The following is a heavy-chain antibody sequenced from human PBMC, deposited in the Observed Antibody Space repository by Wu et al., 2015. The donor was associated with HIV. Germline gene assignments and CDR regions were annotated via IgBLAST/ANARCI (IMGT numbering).Heavy chain of an antibody. CDR3: ARGLTGPMMTGALRY. CDR1: GYTFTSYG. Sequence: QVQLVQSGAEVKKPGASVKVSCKASGYTFTSYGISWVRQAPGQGLEWMGWMNPDNGNTAFAQKFQGRVTMTRNTSISTAYMELRSLRFDDAAVYYCARGLTGPMMTGALRYWGQGTLVAVS. J-gene: IGHJ4*02. CDR2: MNPDNGNT. D-gene: IGHD3-9*01. V-gene: IGHV1-18*01.